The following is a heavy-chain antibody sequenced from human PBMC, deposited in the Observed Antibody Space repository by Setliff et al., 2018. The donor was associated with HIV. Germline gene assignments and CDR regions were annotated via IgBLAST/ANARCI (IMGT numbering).Heavy chain of an antibody. V-gene: IGHV3-30*18. Sequence: PGGSLRLSCAASGFTFSSYGMHWVRQAPGKGLEWVAVMLYDGSDRYYADSVKGRFTISRDNSKKTLYLQMNSLRPEDTAVYHCAKARSEYQLMPWYYYMDVWGQGTTVTVSS. D-gene: IGHD6-6*01. CDR1: GFTFSSYG. CDR3: AKARSEYQLMPWYYYMDV. CDR2: MLYDGSDR. J-gene: IGHJ6*03.